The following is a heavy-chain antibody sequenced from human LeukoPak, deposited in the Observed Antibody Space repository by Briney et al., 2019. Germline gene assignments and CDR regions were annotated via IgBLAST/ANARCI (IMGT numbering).Heavy chain of an antibody. J-gene: IGHJ4*02. CDR2: FDPEDGET. CDR3: ATDGGDYVWGSYRSQYYFDY. CDR1: GYTLTELS. V-gene: IGHV1-24*01. Sequence: ASVKVSCKVSGYTLTELSMNWVRQAPGKGLEWMGGFDPEDGETIYAQKFQGRVTMTEDTSTDTAYMELSSLRSEDTAVYYCATDGGDYVWGSYRSQYYFDYWGQGTLVTVSS. D-gene: IGHD3-16*02.